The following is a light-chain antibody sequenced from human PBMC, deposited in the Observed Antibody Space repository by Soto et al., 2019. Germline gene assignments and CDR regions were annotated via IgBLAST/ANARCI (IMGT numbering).Light chain of an antibody. CDR3: AAWDDRLNGVI. CDR2: SNA. Sequence: QPVLTQTPSASGTPGQRVIIFCSGSTSNIGSNAVSWYQQLPGTAPKLLIYSNAQRPSGVSDRFSGSRSGTSASLAISGLQSGDESDYFCAAWDDRLNGVIFGGGTQLTVL. V-gene: IGLV1-44*01. CDR1: TSNIGSNA. J-gene: IGLJ2*01.